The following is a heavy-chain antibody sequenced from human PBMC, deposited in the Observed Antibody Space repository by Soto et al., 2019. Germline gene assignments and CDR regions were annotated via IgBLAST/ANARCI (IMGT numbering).Heavy chain of an antibody. CDR3: AREGYYGSGSYYKSRIYYYYGMDV. CDR2: ISYDGSNK. D-gene: IGHD3-10*01. Sequence: GGSLRLSCAASGFTFSSYAMHWFRQAPGKGLEWVACISYDGSNKYYADSVKGRFTISRDNSKNTLYLQMNSLGAEDTAVYYCAREGYYGSGSYYKSRIYYYYGMDVWGQGATVTVSS. V-gene: IGHV3-30-3*01. CDR1: GFTFSSYA. J-gene: IGHJ6*02.